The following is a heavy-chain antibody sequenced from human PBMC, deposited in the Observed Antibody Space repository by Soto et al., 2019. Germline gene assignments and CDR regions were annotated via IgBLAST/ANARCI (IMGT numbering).Heavy chain of an antibody. CDR3: ARLERGYYYLDI. CDR1: GGSISSYY. D-gene: IGHD3-22*01. Sequence: SETLSLTCTVSGGSISSYYWSWIRQPPGKGLEWIGYIYYSGSTNYNPSLKSRVTISVDTSKNQFSLKLSSVTAADTAVYYCARLERGYYYLDIWGQGTMVTVSS. J-gene: IGHJ3*02. CDR2: IYYSGST. V-gene: IGHV4-59*01.